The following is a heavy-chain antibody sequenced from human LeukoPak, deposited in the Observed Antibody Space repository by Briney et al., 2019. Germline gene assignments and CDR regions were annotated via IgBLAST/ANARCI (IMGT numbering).Heavy chain of an antibody. CDR1: GGSISSGDYY. J-gene: IGHJ4*02. CDR3: ARHRAYSSSSPFDY. CDR2: IYYSGST. D-gene: IGHD6-6*01. V-gene: IGHV4-30-4*01. Sequence: SETLSLTCTVSGGSISSGDYYWSWIRQPPGKGLEWIGYIYYSGSTNYNPSLKSRVTMFVDMSKNQFSLRLSSVTAADTAVYYCARHRAYSSSSPFDYWGQGTLVTVSS.